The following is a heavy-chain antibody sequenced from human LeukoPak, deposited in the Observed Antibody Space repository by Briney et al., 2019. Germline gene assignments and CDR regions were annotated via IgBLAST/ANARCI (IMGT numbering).Heavy chain of an antibody. CDR3: ARARIVGATRCLDY. Sequence: SQTLSLTCAISGDRVSSNSAAWNWIRQSPSRGLEWLGRTYYRSKWYYDYAVSVKSRITINPDTSKNQFSLQLDSVTLEDTAVYYCARARIVGATRCLDYWGQGTPVTGSS. D-gene: IGHD1-26*01. V-gene: IGHV6-1*01. CDR1: GDRVSSNSAA. CDR2: TYYRSKWYY. J-gene: IGHJ4*01.